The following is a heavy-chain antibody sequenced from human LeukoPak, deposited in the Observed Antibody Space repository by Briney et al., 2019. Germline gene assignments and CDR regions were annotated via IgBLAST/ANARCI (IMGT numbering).Heavy chain of an antibody. Sequence: PGGSLRLSCAASGFIFSSYAMSWVRQAPGKGLEWVSVISGGGDTTYYADSVKGRFTISRDNAKNTLFLQMNSLRAEDTAVYFCXKXRTXRGLMGESTAWGRGTMVTISS. V-gene: IGHV3-23*01. J-gene: IGHJ3*01. CDR1: GFIFSSYA. CDR3: XKXRTXRGLMGESTA. D-gene: IGHD3-10*01. CDR2: ISGGGDTT.